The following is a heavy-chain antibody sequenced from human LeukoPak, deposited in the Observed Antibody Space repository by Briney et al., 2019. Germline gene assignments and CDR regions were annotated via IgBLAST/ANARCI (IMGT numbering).Heavy chain of an antibody. D-gene: IGHD1-1*01. CDR2: IYPGDSDT. V-gene: IGHV5-51*01. CDR3: ARPQFWNPYYFDY. Sequence: GESLKISCKGSGYSFTSYWIGWVRQMPGKGLEWMGIIYPGDSDTRHSPSFQGQVTISADKSISTAYLQWSSLKASDTAMYYCARPQFWNPYYFDYWGQGTLVTVSS. CDR1: GYSFTSYW. J-gene: IGHJ4*02.